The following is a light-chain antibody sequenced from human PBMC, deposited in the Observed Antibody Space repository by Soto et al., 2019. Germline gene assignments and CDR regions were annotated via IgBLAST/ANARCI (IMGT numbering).Light chain of an antibody. Sequence: QSALTQPASVSGSPGQSITISCTGTSSDGGGYNYVSWYQQHPGKAPKLMICEVSNRPSGVSNRFSGSKSGNTASLTISGLQAEDEADYYCSSYTRCSTLVFGTGTKLNVL. CDR1: SSDGGGYNY. V-gene: IGLV2-14*01. CDR3: SSYTRCSTLV. J-gene: IGLJ1*01. CDR2: EVS.